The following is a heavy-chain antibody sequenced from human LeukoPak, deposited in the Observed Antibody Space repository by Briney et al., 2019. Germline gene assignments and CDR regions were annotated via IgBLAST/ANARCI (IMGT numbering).Heavy chain of an antibody. D-gene: IGHD2-2*01. Sequence: SETLSLTCTVSGGSMNTYYWTWIRQPAGRAPEWIGRVKTSGSTKYNPSLESRVTISVDTSKNQISLKLTSVTAADTAVYFCARDTRDTDCRGTNCIFGYYSAHWGQGTLALVSA. CDR2: VKTSGST. CDR3: ARDTRDTDCRGTNCIFGYYSAH. CDR1: GGSMNTYY. V-gene: IGHV4-4*07. J-gene: IGHJ4*02.